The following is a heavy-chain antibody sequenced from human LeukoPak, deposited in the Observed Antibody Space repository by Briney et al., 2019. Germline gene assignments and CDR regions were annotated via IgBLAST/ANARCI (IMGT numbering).Heavy chain of an antibody. CDR1: GGSISSYY. V-gene: IGHV4-59*08. D-gene: IGHD3-3*01. CDR2: IYYSGST. CDR3: ARASVGDFWSGYQTFDY. J-gene: IGHJ4*02. Sequence: SETLSLTCTVSGGSISSYYWSWIRQPPGKGLEWIGYIYYSGSTYYNPSLKSRVTISVDTSKNQFSLKLSSVTAADTAVYYCARASVGDFWSGYQTFDYWGQGTLVTVSS.